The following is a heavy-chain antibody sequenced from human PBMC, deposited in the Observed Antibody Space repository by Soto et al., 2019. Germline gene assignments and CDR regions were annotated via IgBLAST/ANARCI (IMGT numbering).Heavy chain of an antibody. CDR1: GYSFTSYW. V-gene: IGHV5-10-1*03. CDR3: ARHQTVTTFYYYYGMDV. CDR2: IDPSDSYT. Sequence: EVQLVQSGAEVKKPGESLRISCKGSGYSFTSYWISWVRQMPGKGLEWMGRIDPSDSYTNYSPSFQGHVTISADKSISTAYLQWSSLKASDTAMYYCARHQTVTTFYYYYGMDVWGQGTTVTVSS. D-gene: IGHD4-4*01. J-gene: IGHJ6*02.